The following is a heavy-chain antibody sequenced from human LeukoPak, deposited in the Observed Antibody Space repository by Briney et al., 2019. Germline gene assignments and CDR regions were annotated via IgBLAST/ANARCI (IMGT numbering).Heavy chain of an antibody. Sequence: SETLSLTCTVSSGSVGSAGYFWRWIRQPPGGGLEWIGYIYYISNTNYNPSLKSRVTMSVNPSKNQFSQKLNSVTAADTAMYYCARTQSQSGSYRYYFGYWGQGTLVTVSS. CDR1: SGSVGSAGYF. CDR2: IYYISNT. V-gene: IGHV4-61*08. D-gene: IGHD1-26*01. J-gene: IGHJ4*02. CDR3: ARTQSQSGSYRYYFGY.